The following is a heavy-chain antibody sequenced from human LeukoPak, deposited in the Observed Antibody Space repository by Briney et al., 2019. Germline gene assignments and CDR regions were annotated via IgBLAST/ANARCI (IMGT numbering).Heavy chain of an antibody. CDR2: INAGNGNT. CDR1: GYIFTSYY. D-gene: IGHD6-6*01. Sequence: ASVTVSCKASGYIFTSYYIHWLRQPPGQRLEWMGWINAGNGNTKYSQEFQGRVTITRDTSASTAYMELSSLRSEDMAVYYCARGPLDRSSLFDPWGQGTLVTVSS. V-gene: IGHV1-3*03. CDR3: ARGPLDRSSLFDP. J-gene: IGHJ5*02.